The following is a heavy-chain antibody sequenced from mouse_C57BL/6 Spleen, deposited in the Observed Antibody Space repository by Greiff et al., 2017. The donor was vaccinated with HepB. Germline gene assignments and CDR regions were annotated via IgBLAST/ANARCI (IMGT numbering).Heavy chain of an antibody. CDR2: IYPGDGDI. J-gene: IGHJ2*01. Sequence: VQLQQSGAELVKPGASVKISCKASGYAFSSYWMNWVKQRPGKGLEWIGQIYPGDGDINYNGKFKGKATLTADKSSSTAYMQLSSLTSEDSAVYFCARYFIPTVLDYWGQGTTLTVAS. CDR1: GYAFSSYW. CDR3: ARYFIPTVLDY. D-gene: IGHD1-1*01. V-gene: IGHV1-80*01.